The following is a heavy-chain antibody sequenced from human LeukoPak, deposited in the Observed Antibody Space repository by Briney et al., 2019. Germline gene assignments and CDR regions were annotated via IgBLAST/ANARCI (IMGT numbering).Heavy chain of an antibody. J-gene: IGHJ5*02. CDR3: ARGSSSGSYHPLDP. V-gene: IGHV4-34*01. CDR2: INHSGST. D-gene: IGHD3-10*01. CDR1: GGSFSGYY. Sequence: SETLSLTCAVYGGSFSGYYWSWIRQPPGKGLEWIGEINHSGSTNYNPSLKSRVTISVDTSKNQFSLKLSSVTAADTAVYYCARGSSSGSYHPLDPWGQGTLVTVSS.